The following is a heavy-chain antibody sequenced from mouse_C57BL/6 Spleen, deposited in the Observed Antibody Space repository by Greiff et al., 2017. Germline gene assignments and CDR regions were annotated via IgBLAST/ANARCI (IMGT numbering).Heavy chain of an antibody. CDR1: GYTFTDYN. J-gene: IGHJ4*01. V-gene: IGHV1-18*01. Sequence: VQLQQSGPELVKPGASVKIPCKASGYTFTDYNMDWVKQSHGKSLEWIGDINPNNGGTIYNQKFKGKATLTVDKSSSTAYMELRSLTSEDTAVYYCARGFITTVVAPAYAMDYWGQGTSVTVSS. D-gene: IGHD1-1*01. CDR2: INPNNGGT. CDR3: ARGFITTVVAPAYAMDY.